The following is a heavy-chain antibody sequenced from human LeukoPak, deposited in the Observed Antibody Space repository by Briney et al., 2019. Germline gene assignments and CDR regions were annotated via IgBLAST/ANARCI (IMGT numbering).Heavy chain of an antibody. J-gene: IGHJ4*02. D-gene: IGHD1-26*01. CDR1: GFTFDDYA. Sequence: GGSLRLSCAASGFTFDDYAMHWVRQAPGKGLEWVSGISWNSGSIGYADSVKGRFTISRDNAKNSLYLQMNSLRAEDTALYYCAKDMAKVGATNFDYWGQGTLVTLSS. CDR3: AKDMAKVGATNFDY. CDR2: ISWNSGSI. V-gene: IGHV3-9*01.